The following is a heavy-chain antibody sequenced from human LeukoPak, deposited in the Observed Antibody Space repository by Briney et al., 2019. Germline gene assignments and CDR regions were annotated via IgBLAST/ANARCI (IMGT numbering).Heavy chain of an antibody. V-gene: IGHV1-69*01. CDR2: IIPIFGTA. D-gene: IGHD6-13*01. Sequence: SVKVSCKASGGTFSSYAISWVRQAPGQGLEWMGGIIPIFGTANYAQKFQGRVTITADESTSTAYMELSSLRSEDTAVYYCARGGIAAAGTGDWFDPWGQEPWSPSPQ. CDR3: ARGGIAAAGTGDWFDP. CDR1: GGTFSSYA. J-gene: IGHJ5*02.